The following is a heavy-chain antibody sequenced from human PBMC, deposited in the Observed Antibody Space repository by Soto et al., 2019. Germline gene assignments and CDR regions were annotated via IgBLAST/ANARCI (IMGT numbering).Heavy chain of an antibody. D-gene: IGHD4-17*01. CDR2: IYYSGST. CDR3: ARRAYGGDSLDF. Sequence: SETLSLTCADSGGSIKTSRYYWGWIRQSPGKGLEWIGNIYYSGSTYYNPSLKSRVTISIDTSKNQFSLKLTSVTAADTAIYYSARRAYGGDSLDFWGQGILVTVSS. V-gene: IGHV4-39*01. J-gene: IGHJ4*02. CDR1: GGSIKTSRYY.